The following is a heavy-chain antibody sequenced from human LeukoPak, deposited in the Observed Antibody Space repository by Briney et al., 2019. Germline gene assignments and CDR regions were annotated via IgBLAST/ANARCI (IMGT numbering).Heavy chain of an antibody. Sequence: SETLSLTCTVSGGSVSSGSYYWSWIRQPPGKGLEWIGYIYYSGSTNYNPSLKSRVAISVDTSKNQFSLKLSSVTAADTAVYYCARGGGQWLIRPFDYWGQGTLVTVSS. V-gene: IGHV4-61*01. J-gene: IGHJ4*02. CDR2: IYYSGST. D-gene: IGHD6-19*01. CDR1: GGSVSSGSYY. CDR3: ARGGGQWLIRPFDY.